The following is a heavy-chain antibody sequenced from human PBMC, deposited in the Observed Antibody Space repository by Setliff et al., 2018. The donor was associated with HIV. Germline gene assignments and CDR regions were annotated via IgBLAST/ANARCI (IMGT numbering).Heavy chain of an antibody. D-gene: IGHD3-10*01. Sequence: SETLSLTCTVSGASISSHYWSWIRQSPGKGLEWIGSIYYSETTNNNPSLKSRVTMSLDTSKNQFSLEVNSLSSADTAVYYCARMVIQFGDYHFDDWGQGALVTVSS. J-gene: IGHJ4*02. CDR1: GASISSHY. V-gene: IGHV4-59*11. CDR3: ARMVIQFGDYHFDD. CDR2: IYYSETT.